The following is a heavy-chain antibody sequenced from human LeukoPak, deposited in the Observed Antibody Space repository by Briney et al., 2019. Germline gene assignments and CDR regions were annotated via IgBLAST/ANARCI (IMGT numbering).Heavy chain of an antibody. CDR1: GFTVSNYG. D-gene: IGHD3-22*01. V-gene: IGHV3-30*02. Sequence: GGSLRLSCAASGFTVSNYGMHWVRQAPGKGLEWVAFIRYDEINKYYADSVKGRFTISRDSSKNTLYLQMNSLRAEDTAVYYCAKDRGYHYDSSGYYRMDAFDIWGQGTMVTVSS. J-gene: IGHJ3*02. CDR3: AKDRGYHYDSSGYYRMDAFDI. CDR2: IRYDEINK.